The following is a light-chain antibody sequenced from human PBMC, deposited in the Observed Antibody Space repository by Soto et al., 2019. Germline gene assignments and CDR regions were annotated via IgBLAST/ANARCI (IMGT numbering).Light chain of an antibody. CDR3: QHWNDYSWT. V-gene: IGKV1-5*03. J-gene: IGKJ1*01. Sequence: DIHMTQSPSTLSASVGDRVTITCRASQSISIWLAWYQQKPGKAPNLLIYKTSSLETGVPARFSGSGSGTEFNITISILQPDDFATYYCQHWNDYSWTFGQGTKVEVK. CDR2: KTS. CDR1: QSISIW.